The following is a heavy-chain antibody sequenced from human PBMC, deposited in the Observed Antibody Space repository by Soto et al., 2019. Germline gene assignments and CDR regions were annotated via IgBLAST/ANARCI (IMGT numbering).Heavy chain of an antibody. CDR2: IIPIFGTA. D-gene: IGHD3-22*01. Sequence: GASVKNFCKASGGTFSSYAISWVRQAPGQGLEWMGGIIPIFGTANYAQKFQGRVTITADESTSTAYMELSSLRSEDTAVYYCAREWGYYYDSSGNYLLGAFDIWGQGTMVTVSS. CDR3: AREWGYYYDSSGNYLLGAFDI. J-gene: IGHJ3*02. CDR1: GGTFSSYA. V-gene: IGHV1-69*13.